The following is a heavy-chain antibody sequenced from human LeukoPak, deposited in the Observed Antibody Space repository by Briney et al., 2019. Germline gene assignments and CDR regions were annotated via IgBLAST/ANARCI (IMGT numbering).Heavy chain of an antibody. J-gene: IGHJ3*02. CDR3: ANLGLGIVVAQGAFDI. CDR1: GFTFDDYA. D-gene: IGHD3-22*01. Sequence: GGSLRLSCAASGFTFDDYAMHWVRQAPGKGLEWVSAISGSGGSTYYADSVKGRFTISRDNSKNTLYLQMNSLRAEDTAVYYCANLGLGIVVAQGAFDIWGQGTMVTVSS. CDR2: ISGSGGST. V-gene: IGHV3-23*01.